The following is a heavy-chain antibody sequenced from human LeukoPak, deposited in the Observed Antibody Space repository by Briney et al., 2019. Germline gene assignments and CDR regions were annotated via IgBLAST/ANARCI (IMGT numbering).Heavy chain of an antibody. Sequence: ASVKVSCKASGYTFTSYGISWVRQAPGQGLEWMGWISAYNGNTNYAQRLQGRVTMTTDTSTSTAYMELRSLRSDDTAVYYCARDRDYGDYNTQDLFVYWGQGTLVTVSS. V-gene: IGHV1-18*01. CDR2: ISAYNGNT. CDR3: ARDRDYGDYNTQDLFVY. D-gene: IGHD4-17*01. J-gene: IGHJ4*02. CDR1: GYTFTSYG.